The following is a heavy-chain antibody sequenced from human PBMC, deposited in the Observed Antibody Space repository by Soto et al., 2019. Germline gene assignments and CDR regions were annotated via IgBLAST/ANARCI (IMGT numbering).Heavy chain of an antibody. D-gene: IGHD5-18*01. Sequence: TSETLSLTCTVSGGSISSSSYYWGWIRQPPVTGLEWIGSIYYSGSTYYNPSLKSRVTISVDTSKNQFSLNLSSVTAADTAVYYCARDRLMATAGTARHYFGLDVWGQGTTVTVSS. CDR3: ARDRLMATAGTARHYFGLDV. CDR2: IYYSGST. V-gene: IGHV4-39*07. J-gene: IGHJ6*02. CDR1: GGSISSSSYY.